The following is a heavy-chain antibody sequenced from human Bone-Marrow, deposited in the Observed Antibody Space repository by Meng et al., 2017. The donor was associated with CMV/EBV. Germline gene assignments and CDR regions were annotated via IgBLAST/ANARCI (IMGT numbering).Heavy chain of an antibody. CDR2: ISAYNGNT. D-gene: IGHD3-3*01. Sequence: ASVKVSCKASGYTFTSYGISWVRQAPGQGLEWMGWISAYNGNTNYAQKLQGRVTMTTDTSTSTAYVELRSLRSDDTAVYYCARADYYDFWSGSSRPYGMDVWGQGTTVTVSS. CDR1: GYTFTSYG. CDR3: ARADYYDFWSGSSRPYGMDV. V-gene: IGHV1-18*01. J-gene: IGHJ6*02.